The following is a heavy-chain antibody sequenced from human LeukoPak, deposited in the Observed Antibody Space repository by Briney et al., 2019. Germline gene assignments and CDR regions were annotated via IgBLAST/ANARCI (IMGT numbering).Heavy chain of an antibody. CDR1: GFTFSSYA. J-gene: IGHJ4*02. CDR3: ARDRAVPVVKPYYFDY. V-gene: IGHV3-30-3*01. Sequence: GGSLRLSCAASGFTFSSYAMHWVRQAPGKGLEWVAVISYDGSNKYYADSVKGRFTISRDNSKNTLYLQMNSLRAEDTAVYYCARDRAVPVVKPYYFDYWGQGTLVTVSS. CDR2: ISYDGSNK. D-gene: IGHD2-2*02.